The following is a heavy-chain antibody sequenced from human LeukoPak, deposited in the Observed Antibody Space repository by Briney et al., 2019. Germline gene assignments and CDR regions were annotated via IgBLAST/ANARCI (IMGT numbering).Heavy chain of an antibody. Sequence: ASVKVSCKVSGYTFISYYMQWVRQAPGQGFEWMGMINPSGGSTTYTQKFQGRVTMTRDTSTSTVYMELSSLRSEDTAVYYCARWVGGPAGINYYGMDVWGQGTLVTVSS. CDR2: INPSGGST. V-gene: IGHV1-46*01. CDR1: GYTFISYY. CDR3: ARWVGGPAGINYYGMDV. J-gene: IGHJ6*02. D-gene: IGHD2-2*01.